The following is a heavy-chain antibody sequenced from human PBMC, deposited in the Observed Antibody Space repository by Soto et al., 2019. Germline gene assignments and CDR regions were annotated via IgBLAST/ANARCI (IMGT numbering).Heavy chain of an antibody. J-gene: IGHJ6*03. Sequence: PGGSLRLSCAASGFTFSSYAMSWVRQAPGKGLEWVSAISGSGGSTYYADSVKGRFTISRDNSKNTLYLQMNSLRVEDTAVYYSAKVGDPSLRVGYYLDDWGKGTTVTVSS. CDR2: ISGSGGST. CDR1: GFTFSSYA. D-gene: IGHD1-26*01. V-gene: IGHV3-23*01. CDR3: AKVGDPSLRVGYYLDD.